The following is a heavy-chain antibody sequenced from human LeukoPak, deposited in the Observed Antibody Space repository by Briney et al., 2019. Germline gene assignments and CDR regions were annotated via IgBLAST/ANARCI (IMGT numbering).Heavy chain of an antibody. V-gene: IGHV3-23*01. CDR1: GFTLSSYD. Sequence: GGSLRLSCAASGFTLSSYDMSWVRQAPGKGLEWVSAISGSGGSTYYADSVKGRFTISRDNSKNTLYLQMNSLRAEDTAVYYCAKDRGFLEWEVYFDYWGQGTLVTVSS. D-gene: IGHD3-3*01. CDR3: AKDRGFLEWEVYFDY. J-gene: IGHJ4*02. CDR2: ISGSGGST.